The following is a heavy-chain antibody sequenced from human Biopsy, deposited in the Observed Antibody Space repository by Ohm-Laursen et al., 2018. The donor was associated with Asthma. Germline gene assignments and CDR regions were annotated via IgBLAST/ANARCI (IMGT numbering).Heavy chain of an antibody. J-gene: IGHJ4*02. Sequence: RSLRLSCAAPGFTFDDYGMHWVRQAPGKGLEWVSGISWNSGNIGYADSVKGRFTISRDNAKNSLYLQMNSLRVEDTALYYCAKATLGDIGKDYWGQGTLVTVSS. V-gene: IGHV3-9*01. D-gene: IGHD2-21*01. CDR3: AKATLGDIGKDY. CDR1: GFTFDDYG. CDR2: ISWNSGNI.